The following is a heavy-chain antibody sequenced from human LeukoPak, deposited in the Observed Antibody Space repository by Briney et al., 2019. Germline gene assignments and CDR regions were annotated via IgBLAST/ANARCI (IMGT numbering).Heavy chain of an antibody. D-gene: IGHD3-10*01. J-gene: IGHJ6*02. CDR2: IYHTGNT. CDR1: GGSISSGGYY. V-gene: IGHV4-30-2*01. Sequence: SETLSLTCSVSGGSISSGGYYWSWIRQPPGKGLEWIGYIYHTGNTYLNPSLKSRVTISVDTSKNQFSLKLSSVTAADTAVYYCARAFSGSYYNGPRAGYGMDVWGQGTTVTVSS. CDR3: ARAFSGSYYNGPRAGYGMDV.